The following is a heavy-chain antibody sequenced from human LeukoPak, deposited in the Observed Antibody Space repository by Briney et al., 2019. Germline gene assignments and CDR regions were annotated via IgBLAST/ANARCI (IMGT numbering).Heavy chain of an antibody. CDR2: IYYSGST. Sequence: SETLSLTCTVSGGSISSSSYYWGWIRQPPGKGLEWIGSIYYSGSTYCNPSLKIRFTISVDKSKNQFSLKMSSVTAAATDVYYCARGGRRAVAGRGNWFDPWGQGTLVTVSS. D-gene: IGHD6-19*01. CDR1: GGSISSSSYY. V-gene: IGHV4-39*07. J-gene: IGHJ5*02. CDR3: ARGGRRAVAGRGNWFDP.